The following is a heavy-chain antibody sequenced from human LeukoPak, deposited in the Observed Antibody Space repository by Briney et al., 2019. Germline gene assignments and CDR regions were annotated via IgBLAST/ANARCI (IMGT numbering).Heavy chain of an antibody. D-gene: IGHD3-22*01. CDR3: ARRRYYYDSSGLLYYFDY. CDR1: GFSFTNYW. CDR2: ILPRDSDT. V-gene: IGHV5-51*01. Sequence: GESLKISCKASGFSFTNYWIGWVRQMPGKGLEWMGVILPRDSDTRYSPSFQGQVTISADKSISTAYLQWSSLKASDTAMYYCARRRYYYDSSGLLYYFDYWGQGTLVTVSS. J-gene: IGHJ4*02.